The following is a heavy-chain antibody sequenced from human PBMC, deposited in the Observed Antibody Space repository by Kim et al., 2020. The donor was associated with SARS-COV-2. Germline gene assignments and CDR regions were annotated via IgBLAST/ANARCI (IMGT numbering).Heavy chain of an antibody. CDR1: GGSISSSSYY. V-gene: IGHV4-39*01. D-gene: IGHD3-3*01. J-gene: IGHJ6*02. CDR2: IYYSGST. CDR3: ARRQREEYYDFWSGYLQDGMDV. Sequence: SETLSLTCTVSGGSISSSSYYWGWIRQPPGKGLEWIGSIYYSGSTYYNPSLKSRGTISVDTSKNQFSLKLSSVTAADTAVYYCARRQREEYYDFWSGYLQDGMDVWGQGTTVTVSS.